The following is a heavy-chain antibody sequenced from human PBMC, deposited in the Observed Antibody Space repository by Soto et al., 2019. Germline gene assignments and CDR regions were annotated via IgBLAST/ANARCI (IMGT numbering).Heavy chain of an antibody. CDR3: LSQTWVAIFGVARHFDY. D-gene: IGHD3-3*02. CDR2: IYYSGST. Sequence: SETLSLTCTVSGGSISSGGYYWSWIRQHPGKGLEWIGYIYYSGSTNYSPSLKSRVIISVDKYKNQFSLKLTSVTAADTAVYYCLSQTWVAIFGVARHFDYWGQGILVTVSS. J-gene: IGHJ4*02. V-gene: IGHV4-31*09. CDR1: GGSISSGGYY.